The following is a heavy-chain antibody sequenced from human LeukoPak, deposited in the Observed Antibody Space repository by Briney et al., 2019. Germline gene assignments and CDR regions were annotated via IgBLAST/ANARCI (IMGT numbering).Heavy chain of an antibody. CDR3: AREGYCSGGTCYFLDY. V-gene: IGHV1-69*05. CDR2: IIPIFGTA. D-gene: IGHD2-15*01. Sequence: GASVKVSXKASGGTFSSYAISWVRQAPGQGLEWMGRIIPIFGTANYAQKFQGRVTITTDESTSTAYMELSSLRSEDTAVYYCAREGYCSGGTCYFLDYWGQGTLVTVSS. J-gene: IGHJ4*02. CDR1: GGTFSSYA.